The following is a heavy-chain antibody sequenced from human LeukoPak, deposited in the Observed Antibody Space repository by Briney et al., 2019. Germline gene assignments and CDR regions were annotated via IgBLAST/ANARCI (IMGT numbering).Heavy chain of an antibody. CDR2: IYSGGST. V-gene: IGHV3-53*01. J-gene: IGHJ4*02. CDR1: GFTVSSNY. CDR3: ASGPNYYDSSGYVDY. Sequence: QPGGSLRLSCAASGFTVSSNYMSWVRQAPGKGLEWVSVIYSGGSTYYADSVKGRFTIPRDNSKNTLYLQMNSLRAEDTAVYYCASGPNYYDSSGYVDYWGQGTLVTVSS. D-gene: IGHD3-22*01.